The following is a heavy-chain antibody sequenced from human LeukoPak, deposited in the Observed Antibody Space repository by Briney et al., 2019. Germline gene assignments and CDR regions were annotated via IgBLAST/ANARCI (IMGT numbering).Heavy chain of an antibody. J-gene: IGHJ6*03. CDR2: VRSKANSYAT. CDR3: TSRGNYDSSYYMDV. Sequence: GGSLRLSCAASGFTFSGSLIHWVRQASGKGLEWVGLVRSKANSYATSYAASVKGRFAISRDDSKNTAYLQMNSLKTEDTAIYYCTSRGNYDSSYYMDVWGKGTTVTVSS. CDR1: GFTFSGSL. D-gene: IGHD3-22*01. V-gene: IGHV3-73*01.